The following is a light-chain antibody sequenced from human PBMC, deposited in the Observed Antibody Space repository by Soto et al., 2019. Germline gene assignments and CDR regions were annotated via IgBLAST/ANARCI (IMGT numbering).Light chain of an antibody. CDR2: DAS. V-gene: IGKV3D-11*01. CDR3: QQRNFWPLT. Sequence: EDVLTQSPAILSFSPGEIATLSFRASQGSGNYLAWYQQKPGQAPRLLIYDASNRATGIPARFSGSGSDTDVTLNSDSREPEDSAVDYCQQRNFWPLTFGPGTRVEI. J-gene: IGKJ3*01. CDR1: QGSGNY.